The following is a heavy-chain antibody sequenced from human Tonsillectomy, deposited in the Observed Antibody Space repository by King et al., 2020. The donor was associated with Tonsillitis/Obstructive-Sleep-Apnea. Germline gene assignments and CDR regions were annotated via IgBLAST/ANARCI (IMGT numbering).Heavy chain of an antibody. Sequence: VQLQESGPGLVKPSETLSLTCTVSGGSISSYYWSWIRPPPGKGLEWIGYIYYSGSTNYNPSLKRRVTISVDTSKNQFSLQLSSVTAADTAVYYCQRRVEMATNFDYWGQGTLVTVSS. V-gene: IGHV4-59*08. J-gene: IGHJ4*02. CDR3: QRRVEMATNFDY. CDR2: IYYSGST. CDR1: GGSISSYY. D-gene: IGHD5-24*01.